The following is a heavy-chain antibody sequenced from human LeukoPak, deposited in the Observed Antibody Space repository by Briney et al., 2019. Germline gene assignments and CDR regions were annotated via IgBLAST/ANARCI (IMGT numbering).Heavy chain of an antibody. CDR2: ITHSGST. CDR3: ARGRYSGYDYRGWFDP. V-gene: IGHV4-34*01. D-gene: IGHD5-12*01. CDR1: GGSFSGYY. J-gene: IGHJ5*02. Sequence: SETLSLTCAVYGGSFSGYYWSWIRQPPGKGLEWIGEITHSGSTTYNPSLKSRFTISVDTSKNQFSLKLSSVAAADTAVYYCARGRYSGYDYRGWFDPWGQGTLVTVSS.